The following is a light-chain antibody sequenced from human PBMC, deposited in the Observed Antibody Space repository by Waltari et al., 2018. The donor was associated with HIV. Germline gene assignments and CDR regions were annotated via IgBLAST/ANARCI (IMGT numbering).Light chain of an antibody. Sequence: QYALTQPASVSGSPGQSITTSCTGTSSAVGSYDLVSWYQKHPDNAPKLMIYDVSKRPAGVSKRFSGSKSGNTASLTISGLQAEDEAGYDCCSYAGSSTHVFGGGTKVTVL. V-gene: IGLV2-23*02. CDR3: CSYAGSSTHV. CDR2: DVS. J-gene: IGLJ1*01. CDR1: SSAVGSYDL.